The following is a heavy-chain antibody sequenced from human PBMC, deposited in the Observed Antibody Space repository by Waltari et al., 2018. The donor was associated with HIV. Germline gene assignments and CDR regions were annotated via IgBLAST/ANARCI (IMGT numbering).Heavy chain of an antibody. V-gene: IGHV3-49*05. D-gene: IGHD4-17*01. Sequence: EVQLGGSGGGLVRQGRSLGRPCATPGFALGVYVMSWFRQAPGRGLEWVGFIRRKAYGGKTQYAASVKGRFTISRDDSKSIAYLQMNSLKTEDTALYYCTRGTFTVTYYFDYWGRGTLVTVSS. J-gene: IGHJ4*02. CDR2: IRRKAYGGKT. CDR1: GFALGVYV. CDR3: TRGTFTVTYYFDY.